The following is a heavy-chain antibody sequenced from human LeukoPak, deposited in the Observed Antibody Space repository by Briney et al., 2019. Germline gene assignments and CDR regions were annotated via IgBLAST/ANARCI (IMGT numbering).Heavy chain of an antibody. CDR3: ARDRSMIVVVIPPYDAFDI. CDR2: INPDSGAT. D-gene: IGHD3-22*01. CDR1: GYTFTGYY. Sequence: AASVKVSCKASGYTFTGYYIHWVRQAPGQGLEWMGCINPDSGATNYAQKFQGRVTMTRDTSISTAYMELSRLRSDDTAVYYCARDRSMIVVVIPPYDAFDIWGQGTMVTVSS. V-gene: IGHV1-2*02. J-gene: IGHJ3*02.